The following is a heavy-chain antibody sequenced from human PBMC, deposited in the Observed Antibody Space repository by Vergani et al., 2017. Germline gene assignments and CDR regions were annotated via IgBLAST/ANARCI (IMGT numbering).Heavy chain of an antibody. D-gene: IGHD6-6*01. CDR1: GFTFSSYE. Sequence: EVQLVESGGGLVQPGGSLRLSCAASGFTFSSYEMNWVRQAPGKGLEWVSYISSSGSTIYYADSVKGRFTISRDNAKNSLYLQMNSLRAEDTAVYYCARDSIDARFLARRYDAFDIWGQGTMVTVSS. CDR3: ARDSIDARFLARRYDAFDI. V-gene: IGHV3-48*03. J-gene: IGHJ3*02. CDR2: ISSSGSTI.